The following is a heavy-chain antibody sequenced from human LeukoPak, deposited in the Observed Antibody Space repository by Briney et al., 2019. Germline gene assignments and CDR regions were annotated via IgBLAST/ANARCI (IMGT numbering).Heavy chain of an antibody. CDR3: ARGSGGKGLLDY. CDR1: GGSFSGYY. Sequence: PSETLSLTCAVYGGSFSGYYWSWIRQPPGKGLEWIGEINHSGSTNYNPSLKSRVTISVDTSKNQFSLKLSSVTAADTAVYYCARGSGGKGLLDYWGQGTLVTVSS. J-gene: IGHJ4*02. V-gene: IGHV4-34*01. CDR2: INHSGST. D-gene: IGHD4-23*01.